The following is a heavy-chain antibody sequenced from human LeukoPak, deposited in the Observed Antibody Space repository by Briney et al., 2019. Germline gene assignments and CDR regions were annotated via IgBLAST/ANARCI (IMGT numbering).Heavy chain of an antibody. V-gene: IGHV4-39*07. J-gene: IGHJ4*02. CDR2: LYYSGST. Sequence: PSETLSLTCTVSGGSISSSSYYWGWIRQPPGKGLEWIGNLYYSGSTYYNPSLKSRVTISADTSQNQFSLKLSSVTAADTAVYYCASRKLGNDYWGQGTLVTVSS. CDR3: ASRKLGNDY. CDR1: GGSISSSSYY. D-gene: IGHD7-27*01.